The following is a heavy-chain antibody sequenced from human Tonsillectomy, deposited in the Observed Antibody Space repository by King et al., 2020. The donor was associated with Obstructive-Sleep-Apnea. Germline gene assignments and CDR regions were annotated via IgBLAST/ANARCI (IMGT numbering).Heavy chain of an antibody. CDR1: GYTFSTYG. CDR2: ISAYNGNT. J-gene: IGHJ6*02. Sequence: VQLVESGAEVKKPGASVKVSCRASGYTFSTYGISWVRQAPGQGLEWMGWISAYNGNTNYEEKLQGRVTMTTDTSTNTVYMELRSLRFDDTAVYYCARDPGYSSGMDVWGQGTTVIVSS. CDR3: ARDPGYSSGMDV. V-gene: IGHV1-18*01. D-gene: IGHD2-15*01.